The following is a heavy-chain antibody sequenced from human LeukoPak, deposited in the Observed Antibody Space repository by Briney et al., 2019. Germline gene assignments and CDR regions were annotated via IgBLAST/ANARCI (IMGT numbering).Heavy chain of an antibody. CDR3: ARGGHYYDSSAYGFDY. J-gene: IGHJ4*02. V-gene: IGHV4-39*07. D-gene: IGHD3-22*01. CDR2: IFYSGST. Sequence: SETLSLTCTVPGGSISTSNYYWGWIRQPPGKGLEWIGNIFYSGSTYYSPSLKSRVTISVDTSKNQFSLKLSSVTAADTAVYYCARGGHYYDSSAYGFDYWGQGTLVTVSS. CDR1: GGSISTSNYY.